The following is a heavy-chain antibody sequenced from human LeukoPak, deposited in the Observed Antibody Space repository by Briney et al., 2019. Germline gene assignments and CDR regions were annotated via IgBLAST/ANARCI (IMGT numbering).Heavy chain of an antibody. CDR2: INPNSGGT. Sequence: GASVKVSCTASGYTFTGYYMHWVRQAPGHGLEWMGWINPNSGGTNYAQKFQGRVTMTRETSISTAYMELSRLRSDDTAVYYCARGGQYYYGSGSYYDVGIVLNWFDPWGQGTLVTVSS. V-gene: IGHV1-2*02. CDR3: ARGGQYYYGSGSYYDVGIVLNWFDP. J-gene: IGHJ5*02. CDR1: GYTFTGYY. D-gene: IGHD3-10*01.